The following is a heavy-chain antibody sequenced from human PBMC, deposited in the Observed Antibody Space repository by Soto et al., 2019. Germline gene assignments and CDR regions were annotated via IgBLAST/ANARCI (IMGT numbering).Heavy chain of an antibody. Sequence: WGSLRLSCAASGFTFSNAWMSWVRQVQGKGLEWVGRIRRKSDGGTTDYAAPVKGRFTISRDDSKDTLYLQMNSLKTEDTAVYYCKWDLEASERWGQGNMVTASS. J-gene: IGHJ4*02. CDR2: IRRKSDGGTT. D-gene: IGHD1-26*01. CDR1: GFTFSNAW. CDR3: KWDLEASER. V-gene: IGHV3-15*01.